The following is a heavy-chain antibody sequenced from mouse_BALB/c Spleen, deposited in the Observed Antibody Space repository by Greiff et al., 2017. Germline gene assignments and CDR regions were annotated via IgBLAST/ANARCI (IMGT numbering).Heavy chain of an antibody. CDR2: ISSGGSYT. CDR1: GFTFSSYG. Sequence: EVQLVESGGDLVKPGGSLKLSCAASGFTFSSYGMSWVRQTPDKRLEWVATISSGGSYTYYPDSVKGRFTISRDNAKNTLYLQMSSLKSEDTAMYYCARQRDIRYDDEFAYWGQGTLVTVSA. V-gene: IGHV5-6*01. J-gene: IGHJ3*01. D-gene: IGHD2-14*01. CDR3: ARQRDIRYDDEFAY.